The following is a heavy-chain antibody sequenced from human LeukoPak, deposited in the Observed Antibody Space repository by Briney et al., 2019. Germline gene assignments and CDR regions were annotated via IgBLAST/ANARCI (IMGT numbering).Heavy chain of an antibody. Sequence: GESLRLSCAASGFTFSDAAMSWVRQAPGKGLEGVSAISGSGDRTFYADSVKGRFTFSRDNSKNTLYLQLNSLRAEDTAVYYCATVVRRSSWYFDHWGQGALVTVSS. CDR1: GFTFSDAA. D-gene: IGHD6-13*01. CDR2: ISGSGDRT. CDR3: ATVVRRSSWYFDH. J-gene: IGHJ4*02. V-gene: IGHV3-23*01.